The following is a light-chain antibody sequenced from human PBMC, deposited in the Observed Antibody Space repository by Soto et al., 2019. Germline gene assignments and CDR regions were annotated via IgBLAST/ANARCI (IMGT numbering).Light chain of an antibody. Sequence: EIVMTQSPATLSVSPGERATLSCRASQSVGTNLAWYQQKPGQAPWLLIYDASSRATGIPARFSGSGSGTEFTLTISSLQSEDFAVYYCQQYNNWPPITLGQGTRLEIK. CDR1: QSVGTN. CDR3: QQYNNWPPIT. V-gene: IGKV3-15*01. J-gene: IGKJ5*01. CDR2: DAS.